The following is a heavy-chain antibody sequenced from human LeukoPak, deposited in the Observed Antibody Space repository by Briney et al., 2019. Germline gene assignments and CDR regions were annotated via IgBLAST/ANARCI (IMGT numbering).Heavy chain of an antibody. J-gene: IGHJ4*02. Sequence: GGSLRLSCAASGFSFSNHAMSWVRQAPGKGLEWVSTISGRGGNTYYADSVKGRFTISRDNSKNTLYLQMNSLRAEDTAEYYCARSTSTYYYDTSSHYWGQGTLVIVSS. D-gene: IGHD3-22*01. CDR1: GFSFSNHA. CDR2: ISGRGGNT. V-gene: IGHV3-23*01. CDR3: ARSTSTYYYDTSSHY.